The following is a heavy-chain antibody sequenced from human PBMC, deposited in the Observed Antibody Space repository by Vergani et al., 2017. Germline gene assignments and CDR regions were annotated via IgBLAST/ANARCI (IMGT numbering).Heavy chain of an antibody. CDR1: GFLFSDYW. J-gene: IGHJ4*02. CDR3: TKGSRGYTGYFFDY. CDR2: IKQDGSEE. V-gene: IGHV3-7*03. D-gene: IGHD5-12*01. Sequence: VQLVESGGGVVQPGRSLRLSCAASGFLFSDYWLNWVRQSPGGGLEWVANIKQDGSEEFYVDSVKGRFIISRDNSKNTLHLQMNSLRADDTAVYYCTKGSRGYTGYFFDYWGQGTLATVSS.